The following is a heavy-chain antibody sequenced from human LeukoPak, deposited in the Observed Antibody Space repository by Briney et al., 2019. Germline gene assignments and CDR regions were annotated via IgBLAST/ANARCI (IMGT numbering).Heavy chain of an antibody. CDR2: IYYNGRT. J-gene: IGHJ3*02. V-gene: IGHV4-39*01. CDR1: GNSINNNNYY. D-gene: IGHD3-3*01. CDR3: ARITDRTIFGEIMHGFDI. Sequence: SETLSLTCTVSGNSINNNNYYWGWIRQPPGKGLEWIGNIYYNGRTYYSPSLKSRGTISVDTSNNQFSLKLSSVTAADTAVYYCARITDRTIFGEIMHGFDIWGQGTPVTVSS.